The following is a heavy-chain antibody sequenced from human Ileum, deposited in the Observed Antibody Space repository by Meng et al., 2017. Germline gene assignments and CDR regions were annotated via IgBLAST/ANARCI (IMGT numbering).Heavy chain of an antibody. D-gene: IGHD1-26*01. J-gene: IGHJ4*02. Sequence: QVKPVHSWGEVKKPWVSVKVACKASGYTFTGYYMHWVRQAPGQGLEWMGWINPNSGGTNYAQKFQGRVTMTRDTSISTAYMELSRLRSDDTAVYYCARDLVGASDYWGQGTLVTVSS. CDR2: INPNSGGT. CDR1: GYTFTGYY. V-gene: IGHV1-2*02. CDR3: ARDLVGASDY.